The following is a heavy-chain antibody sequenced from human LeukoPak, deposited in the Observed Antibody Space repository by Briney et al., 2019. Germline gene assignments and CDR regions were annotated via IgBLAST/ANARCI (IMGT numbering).Heavy chain of an antibody. J-gene: IGHJ6*03. CDR1: GGTFSSYA. V-gene: IGHV1-69*05. Sequence: ASVKVSCKASGGTFSSYAISWVRQAPGQGLEWMGGIIPIFGTANYAQKFQGRVTITTDESTSTAYMELSSLRSEDTAVYYCARASPSYSSSWYYYYMDVWGKGTTVTVSS. D-gene: IGHD6-13*01. CDR2: IIPIFGTA. CDR3: ARASPSYSSSWYYYYMDV.